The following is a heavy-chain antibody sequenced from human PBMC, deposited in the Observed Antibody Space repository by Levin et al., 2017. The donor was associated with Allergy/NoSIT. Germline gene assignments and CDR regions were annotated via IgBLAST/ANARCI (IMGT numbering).Heavy chain of an antibody. Sequence: ETLSLTCAASGFTVSNSYMNWVPQAPGKGLEWVSVIHSGGSTYYADSVKGRFTISRDNSKNTLYLQMNNLRADDTAVYYCARGSSDNWFDPWGQGTLVTVSS. D-gene: IGHD6-13*01. CDR1: GFTVSNSY. CDR2: IHSGGST. CDR3: ARGSSDNWFDP. V-gene: IGHV3-53*01. J-gene: IGHJ5*02.